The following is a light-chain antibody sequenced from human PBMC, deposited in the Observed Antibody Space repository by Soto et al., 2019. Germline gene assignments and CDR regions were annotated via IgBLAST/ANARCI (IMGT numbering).Light chain of an antibody. V-gene: IGKV3-20*01. J-gene: IGKJ1*01. CDR3: QQYETLPWT. CDR1: QSLNNYF. CDR2: GVS. Sequence: EIVLTQSPDTLSLSPGERATLSCRASQSLNNYFLAWYQQKLGQAPRLLMCGVSNRATGIPDRFSGSASGTDFTLTISRLEPEDFAVYYCQQYETLPWTFGQGTEVEIK.